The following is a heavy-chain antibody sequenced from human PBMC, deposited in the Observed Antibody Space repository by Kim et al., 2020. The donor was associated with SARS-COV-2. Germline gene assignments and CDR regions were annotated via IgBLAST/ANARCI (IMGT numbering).Heavy chain of an antibody. J-gene: IGHJ3*02. CDR2: INAGNGNT. Sequence: ASVKVSCKASGYTFTSYAMHWVRQAPGQRLEWMGWINAGNGNTKYSQKFQGRVTITRDTSASTAYMELSSLRSEDTAVYYCARDWPSVGATTFSAFDIWGQGTMVTVSS. V-gene: IGHV1-3*01. CDR3: ARDWPSVGATTFSAFDI. D-gene: IGHD1-26*01. CDR1: GYTFTSYA.